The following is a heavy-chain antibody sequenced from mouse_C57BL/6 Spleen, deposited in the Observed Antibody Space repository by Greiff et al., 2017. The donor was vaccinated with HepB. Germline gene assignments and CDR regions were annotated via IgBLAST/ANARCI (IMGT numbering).Heavy chain of an antibody. J-gene: IGHJ3*01. D-gene: IGHD2-4*01. V-gene: IGHV1-43*01. Sequence: VQLQQSGPELVKPGASVKISCKASGYSFTGYYMHWVKQSSEKSLEWIGEINPSTGGTSYNQKFKGKATLTVDKSSSTAYMQRKSLTSEDSAVYYCARPYYDYAWFAYWGQGTLVTVSA. CDR1: GYSFTGYY. CDR2: INPSTGGT. CDR3: ARPYYDYAWFAY.